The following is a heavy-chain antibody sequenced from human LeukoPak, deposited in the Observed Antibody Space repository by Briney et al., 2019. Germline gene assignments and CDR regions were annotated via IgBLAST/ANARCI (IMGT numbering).Heavy chain of an antibody. CDR3: ARGMATIPFDY. Sequence: SETLSLTCTVSGGSISSYYWSWIRQPPGKGLEWIGYIYYSGSTNYNPSLKSRVTISVDTSKNQFSLKLTSVTAADTAVYYCARGMATIPFDYWGQGTLVTVSS. J-gene: IGHJ4*02. CDR2: IYYSGST. CDR1: GGSISSYY. D-gene: IGHD5-24*01. V-gene: IGHV4-59*01.